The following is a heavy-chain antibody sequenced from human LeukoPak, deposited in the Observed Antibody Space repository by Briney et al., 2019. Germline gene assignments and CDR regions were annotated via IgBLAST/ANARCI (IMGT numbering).Heavy chain of an antibody. J-gene: IGHJ4*02. V-gene: IGHV4-61*02. D-gene: IGHD2-2*01. CDR3: ARILVPAAQTKYYFDY. Sequence: SETLSLTCTVSGGFISSGSYYWSWIRQPAGKGLEWIGRIYTSGSTNYNPSLKSRVTISLDTSKNQFSLKLSSVTAADTAVYYCARILVPAAQTKYYFDYWGQGTLVTVSS. CDR1: GGFISSGSYY. CDR2: IYTSGST.